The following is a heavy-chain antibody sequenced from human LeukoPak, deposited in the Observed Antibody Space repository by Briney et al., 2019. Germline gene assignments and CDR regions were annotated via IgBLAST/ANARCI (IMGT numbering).Heavy chain of an antibody. CDR2: IYSGGST. V-gene: IGHV3-66*01. CDR1: GFTVSDYY. D-gene: IGHD3-10*01. J-gene: IGHJ6*02. Sequence: GGSLRLSYAASGFTVSDYYMNWVRQAPGKGLEWVSVIYSGGSTYYADSVRGRFTISRDNSKNTLYLQMNSLRAEDTAVYYCARAWVTMAMDVWGQGTTVTVSS. CDR3: ARAWVTMAMDV.